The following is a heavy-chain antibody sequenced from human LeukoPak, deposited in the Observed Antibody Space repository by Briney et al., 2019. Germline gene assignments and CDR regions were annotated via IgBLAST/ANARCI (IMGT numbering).Heavy chain of an antibody. CDR1: GGSISSGGYS. V-gene: IGHV4-30-4*07. J-gene: IGHJ4*02. CDR3: ARSFGELLRYYFDY. CDR2: IYYSGST. Sequence: SQTLSLTCAVSGGSISSGGYSWSWIRQPPGKGLEWIGYIYYSGSTYYNPSLKSRVTISVDTSKNQFSLKLSSVTAADTAVYYCARSFGELLRYYFDYWGQGTLVPVSS. D-gene: IGHD3-10*01.